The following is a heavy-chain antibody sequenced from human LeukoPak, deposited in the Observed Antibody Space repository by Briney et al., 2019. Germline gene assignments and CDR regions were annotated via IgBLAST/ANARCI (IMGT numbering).Heavy chain of an antibody. Sequence: SETLSLTCTVPGGSVSSTNFYWAWIRQPPGKGLEWIGRIFYSGSTSYNPSLKSRVTITIDTSKNQFSLKLSSVTAADTAIYYCARDNPSGHIRVFDYWGQGTLVTVSS. CDR3: ARDNPSGHIRVFDY. V-gene: IGHV4-39*07. J-gene: IGHJ4*02. D-gene: IGHD5-18*01. CDR1: GGSVSSTNFY. CDR2: IFYSGST.